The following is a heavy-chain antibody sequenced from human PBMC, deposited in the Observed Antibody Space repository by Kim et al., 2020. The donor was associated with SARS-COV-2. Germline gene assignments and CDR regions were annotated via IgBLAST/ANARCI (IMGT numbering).Heavy chain of an antibody. J-gene: IGHJ4*02. CDR2: INAGNGNT. Sequence: ASVKVSCEASGYTFTSYAMHWVRQAPGQRLEWMGWINAGNGNTKYSQKFQGRVTITRDTSASTAYMELSSLRSEDTAVYYCARSQLRAWGSYRLGYYFDYWGQGTLVTVSS. V-gene: IGHV1-3*01. CDR1: GYTFTSYA. CDR3: ARSQLRAWGSYRLGYYFDY. D-gene: IGHD3-16*02.